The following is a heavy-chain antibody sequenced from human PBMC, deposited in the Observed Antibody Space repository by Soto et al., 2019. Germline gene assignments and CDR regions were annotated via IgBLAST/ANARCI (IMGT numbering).Heavy chain of an antibody. CDR2: INHSGST. Sequence: PSETLSLTCAVYGGSFSGYYWSWTRQPPGKGLEWIGEINHSGSTNYNPSLKSRVTISVDTSKNQFSLKLSSVTAADTAVYYCARGVGRGYSIGGCYYRVIGVSGQRTTGTVS. J-gene: IGHJ6*02. V-gene: IGHV4-34*01. CDR1: GGSFSGYY. D-gene: IGHD6-19*01. CDR3: ARGVGRGYSIGGCYYRVIGV.